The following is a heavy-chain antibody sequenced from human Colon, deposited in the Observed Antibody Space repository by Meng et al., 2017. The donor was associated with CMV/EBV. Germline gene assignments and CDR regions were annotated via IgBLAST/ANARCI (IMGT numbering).Heavy chain of an antibody. CDR3: ATARSGCSSDSCFLEN. Sequence: SGVSISSGNWWNWARQSPGQGLEWIGEMFHSGDTNYNPSLRSRMSISLDRSKNQVSLILSSVTAADSAVYYCATARSGCSSDSCFLENWGRGTLVTVSS. V-gene: IGHV4-4*02. D-gene: IGHD3-3*01. CDR1: GVSISSGNW. CDR2: MFHSGDT. J-gene: IGHJ4*02.